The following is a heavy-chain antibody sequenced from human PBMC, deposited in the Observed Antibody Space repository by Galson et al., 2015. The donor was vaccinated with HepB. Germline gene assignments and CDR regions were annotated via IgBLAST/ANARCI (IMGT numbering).Heavy chain of an antibody. D-gene: IGHD3-10*01. V-gene: IGHV3-9*01. CDR1: GFTFEDYA. CDR3: AQDLTYYYGSGSYFVAMDV. CDR2: ISWNSDFT. Sequence: SLRLSCAASGFTFEDYAMHWVRQVPGKGLEWVSGISWNSDFTGYADSVRGRFTISRDNARYSLYLQMNSLRTEDTALYYCAQDLTYYYGSGSYFVAMDVWGQGTTVTVSS. J-gene: IGHJ6*02.